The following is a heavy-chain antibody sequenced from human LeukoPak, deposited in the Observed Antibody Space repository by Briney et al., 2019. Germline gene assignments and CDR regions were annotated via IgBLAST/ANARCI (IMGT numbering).Heavy chain of an antibody. CDR1: GFTFSSYW. Sequence: TGGSLRLSCAASGFTFSSYWMSWVRQAPGKGLEWVANIKQDESEKHYVDSVKGRFTISRDNAKNSLYLQMNILRADDTAVYYCAKAGRRDSVFDYWGQGSLVTVSS. D-gene: IGHD3-10*01. CDR2: IKQDESEK. CDR3: AKAGRRDSVFDY. V-gene: IGHV3-7*04. J-gene: IGHJ4*02.